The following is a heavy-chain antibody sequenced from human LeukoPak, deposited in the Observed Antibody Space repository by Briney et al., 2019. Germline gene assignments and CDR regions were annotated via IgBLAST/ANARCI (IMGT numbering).Heavy chain of an antibody. CDR1: GGSFSGYY. J-gene: IGHJ6*03. CDR3: ATTGTTQANYHYYYMDV. V-gene: IGHV4-34*01. D-gene: IGHD1-7*01. CDR2: INHSGST. Sequence: PSETLSLTCAVYGGSFSGYYWSWIRQPPGKGLEWIGEINHSGSTNYNPSLKSRVTISVDTSKNQFSLRLSSVTAADTAVYYCATTGTTQANYHYYYMDVWGKGTTVTVSS.